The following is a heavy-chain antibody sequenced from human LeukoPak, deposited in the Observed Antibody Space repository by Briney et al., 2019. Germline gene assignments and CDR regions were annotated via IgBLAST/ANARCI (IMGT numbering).Heavy chain of an antibody. CDR3: ATEYCSGDSCEGGHFDY. CDR1: GYTFTSYY. D-gene: IGHD2-15*01. CDR2: INPSGGST. Sequence: ASVKVSCKASGYTFTSYYMHWVRQAPGQGLEWMGIINPSGGSTSYAQKFQGRVTMTRDTSTSTVYMELSSLRSEDTAVYYCATEYCSGDSCEGGHFDYWGQGTLVTVSS. V-gene: IGHV1-46*01. J-gene: IGHJ4*02.